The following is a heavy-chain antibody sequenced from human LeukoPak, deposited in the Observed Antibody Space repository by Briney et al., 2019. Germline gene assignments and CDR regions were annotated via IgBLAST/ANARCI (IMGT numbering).Heavy chain of an antibody. V-gene: IGHV3-21*01. CDR3: ARGSWFSPYDY. J-gene: IGHJ4*02. Sequence: PGGSLRLSCAASGFTFSSYSMNWVRQAPGKGLEWVSSISSSSSYIYYADSVKGRFTISRDNAKSSLYLQMNSLRAEDTAVYYCARGSWFSPYDYWGQGTLVTVSS. CDR2: ISSSSSYI. CDR1: GFTFSSYS. D-gene: IGHD3-22*01.